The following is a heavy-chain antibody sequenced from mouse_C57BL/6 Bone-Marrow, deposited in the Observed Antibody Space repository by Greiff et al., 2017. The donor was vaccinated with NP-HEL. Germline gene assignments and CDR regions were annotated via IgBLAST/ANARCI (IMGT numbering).Heavy chain of an antibody. CDR1: GFSLTSYG. CDR3: AKNVYYDSLYAMDY. J-gene: IGHJ4*01. Sequence: QVQLQQSGPGLVQPSQSLSITCTVSGFSLTSYGVHWVRQSPGKGLEWLGVIWRGGSTDYNAAFMSRLSITKDNSKSQVFFKMNSLQADDTAIYYCAKNVYYDSLYAMDYWGQGTSVTVSS. D-gene: IGHD2-4*01. V-gene: IGHV2-5*01. CDR2: IWRGGST.